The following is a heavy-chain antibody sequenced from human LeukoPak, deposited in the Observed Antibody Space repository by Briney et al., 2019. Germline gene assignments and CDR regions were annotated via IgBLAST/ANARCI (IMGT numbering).Heavy chain of an antibody. CDR2: ISSSSSYI. Sequence: PGGSLRLSCAASGFTFSSYSMNWVRQAPGKGLEWVSSISSSSSYIYYADSVKGRFTISRDNAKNSLYLQMNSLRAEDTAVYYCARGAFEYSSSQPDYWGQGTLVTVSS. V-gene: IGHV3-21*01. CDR3: ARGAFEYSSSQPDY. J-gene: IGHJ4*02. CDR1: GFTFSSYS. D-gene: IGHD6-6*01.